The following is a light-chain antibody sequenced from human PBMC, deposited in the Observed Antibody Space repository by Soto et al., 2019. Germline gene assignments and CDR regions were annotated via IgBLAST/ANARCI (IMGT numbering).Light chain of an antibody. Sequence: GLTQPPCIMSLSPREGATISCRVSQSLSNFFLAWYQQKPGQAPRLLIYGTSIRATGIPDRFSGSGSETDFTLTVNRLEPEDFAVYYCQQYESSPITFGQGTRLAIK. CDR2: GTS. CDR1: QSLSNFF. V-gene: IGKV3-20*01. J-gene: IGKJ5*01. CDR3: QQYESSPIT.